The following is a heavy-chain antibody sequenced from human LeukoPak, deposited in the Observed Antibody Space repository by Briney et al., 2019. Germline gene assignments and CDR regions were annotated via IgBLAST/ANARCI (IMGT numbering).Heavy chain of an antibody. V-gene: IGHV4-39*07. CDR2: IYYSGST. J-gene: IGHJ3*02. CDR1: GGSISSSSYY. D-gene: IGHD5-18*01. Sequence: SETLSLTCTVSGGSISSSSYYWGWIRQPPGKGLERIGSIYYSGSTYYNPSLKSRVTISVDTSKNQFSLKLSSVTAADTAVYYCASRIQLWYAFDIWGQGTMVTVSS. CDR3: ASRIQLWYAFDI.